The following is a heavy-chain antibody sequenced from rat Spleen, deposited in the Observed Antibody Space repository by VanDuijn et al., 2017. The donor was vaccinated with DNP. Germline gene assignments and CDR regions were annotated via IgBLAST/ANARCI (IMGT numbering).Heavy chain of an antibody. J-gene: IGHJ3*01. D-gene: IGHD1-2*01. CDR1: GFSFSYYY. CDR2: ISTGGGNT. CDR3: ARHEDYSSYIYGFAY. V-gene: IGHV5S11*01. Sequence: EVQLVESGGGLVQPGRSLKLSCAASGFSFSYYYMAWVRQAPTKGLEWVASISTGGGNTYYRDSLKGRFTISRDNAKSTLYLQMDSLRPEETATYYCARHEDYSSYIYGFAYWGQGTLVTVSS.